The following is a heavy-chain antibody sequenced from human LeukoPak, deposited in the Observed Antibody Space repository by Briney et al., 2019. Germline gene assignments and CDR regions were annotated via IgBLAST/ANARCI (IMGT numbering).Heavy chain of an antibody. CDR2: IYTIGST. D-gene: IGHD1-26*01. CDR1: GGSISSCCYY. J-gene: IGHJ6*03. V-gene: IGHV4-61*02. CDR3: AREEGGSYYYYSYMDV. Sequence: PSETPSLTCTVSGGSISSCCYYWSWIPQPTGKGLEWIGRIYTIGSTNYKPSLKSRVTMSVDTSKNQFSLKLSSVTAADTDVYDCAREEGGSYYYYSYMDVWGKGTTVTVSS.